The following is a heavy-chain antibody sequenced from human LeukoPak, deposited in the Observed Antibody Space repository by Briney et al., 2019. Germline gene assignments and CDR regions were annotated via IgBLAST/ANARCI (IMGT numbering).Heavy chain of an antibody. CDR2: ISGSGSPT. V-gene: IGHV3-23*01. D-gene: IGHD4-11*01. J-gene: IGHJ6*03. CDR1: GFTFSSYA. CDR3: AREGLTTLIEYYYYYMDV. Sequence: PGGSLRLSCAASGFTFSSYAMSWVRQAPGKGLEWVSAISGSGSPTYYADSVKGRFTVSRDTSKNTLYLHMNSLRAEDTAVYYCAREGLTTLIEYYYYYMDVWGSGTTVTVSS.